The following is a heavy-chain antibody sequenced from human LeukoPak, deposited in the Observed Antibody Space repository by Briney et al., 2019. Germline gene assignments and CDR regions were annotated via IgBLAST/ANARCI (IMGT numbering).Heavy chain of an antibody. V-gene: IGHV1-2*06. CDR1: GYTFTGYY. Sequence: ASVKVSCKASGYTFTGYYMHWVRQAPGQGLEWMGRINPNSGGTNYAQKFQGRVTMTRDTSISTAYMELSRLRSDDTAVYYCARGQTHYYDSSGYSDYWGQGTLVTVSS. J-gene: IGHJ4*02. D-gene: IGHD3-22*01. CDR3: ARGQTHYYDSSGYSDY. CDR2: INPNSGGT.